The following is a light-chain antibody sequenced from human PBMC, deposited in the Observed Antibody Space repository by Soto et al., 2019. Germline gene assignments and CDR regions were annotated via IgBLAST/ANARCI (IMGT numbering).Light chain of an antibody. Sequence: AMPQYPKALPAPLADRPTITCNPPFTILYSSNNKSYLGWYQQKPGQPPKLLIYWASTRESGVPDRFSGSGSGTDFILTSSRLQAEDVAVYYCQQYYNTRTFGQGTKVDI. CDR3: QQYYNTRT. CDR1: FTILYSSNNKSY. CDR2: WAS. V-gene: IGKV4-1*01. J-gene: IGKJ1*01.